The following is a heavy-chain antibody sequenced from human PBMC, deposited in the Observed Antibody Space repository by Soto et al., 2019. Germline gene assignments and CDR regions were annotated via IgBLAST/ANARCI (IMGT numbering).Heavy chain of an antibody. CDR3: ARSMMVRGVLFDL. CDR2: IYSGGSR. V-gene: IGHV3-53*01. J-gene: IGHJ4*02. Sequence: EVQLVESGGGLIQPGGSLRLSCEVSGFSVSGNYMSWVRQAPGKGLDWVSVIYSGGSRYYADSVRGRFTISRDESQNTLYLKMNNLRAEDTAVYYFARSMMVRGVLFDLWGRGSLVSVSS. CDR1: GFSVSGNY. D-gene: IGHD3-10*01.